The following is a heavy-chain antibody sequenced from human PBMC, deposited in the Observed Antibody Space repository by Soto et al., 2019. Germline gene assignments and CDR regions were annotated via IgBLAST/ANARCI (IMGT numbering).Heavy chain of an antibody. J-gene: IGHJ3*02. V-gene: IGHV3-48*01. CDR1: GFAFSGFS. Sequence: EVQLVESGGGLVHPGGSLRLSCAASGFAFSGFSMNWVRQAPGKRLEWLSYFSSRGSAKHYADSVKGRFTISGDNAKNSLYLQMNSLRVEDTAVYYCARDLGSDYGESHAFDIWGQGTMVTVSS. CDR2: FSSRGSAK. CDR3: ARDLGSDYGESHAFDI. D-gene: IGHD3-10*01.